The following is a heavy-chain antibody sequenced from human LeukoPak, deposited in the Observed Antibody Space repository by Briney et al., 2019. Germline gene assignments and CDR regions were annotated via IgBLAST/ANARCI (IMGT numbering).Heavy chain of an antibody. Sequence: GGSLRLSCAASGFTFDDFGMSWVRQAPGRGLEWVSGINWNGGSTGYADSVKGRFTISRDNGKNSLYLQMNSLRAEDTALYYCARGSEVVTAIPWYFDYWGQGTLVTVSS. J-gene: IGHJ4*02. CDR1: GFTFDDFG. V-gene: IGHV3-20*04. CDR2: INWNGGST. D-gene: IGHD2-21*02. CDR3: ARGSEVVTAIPWYFDY.